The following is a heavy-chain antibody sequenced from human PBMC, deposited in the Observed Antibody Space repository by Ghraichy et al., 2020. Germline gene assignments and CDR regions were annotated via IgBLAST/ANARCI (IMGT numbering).Heavy chain of an antibody. D-gene: IGHD5-18*01. J-gene: IGHJ4*02. CDR2: ISENSGNT. Sequence: GGSLRLSCAASGFTFSSYAMSWVRQAPGKGLEWVSAISENSGNTYYSDSVKGRCTISRDNSENTLFLQMNGLRAEDTAVYYCAKDHGSKWLRAFDYWGQGALFTVSS. CDR1: GFTFSSYA. CDR3: AKDHGSKWLRAFDY. V-gene: IGHV3-23*01.